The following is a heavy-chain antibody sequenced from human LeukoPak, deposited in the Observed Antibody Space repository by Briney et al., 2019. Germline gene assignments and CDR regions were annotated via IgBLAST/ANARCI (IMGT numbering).Heavy chain of an antibody. Sequence: EGSLRLSCAASGFTFSDYYMCWIRQAPGKGLEWVSYISSSGSTIYYADSVKGRFTISRDNAKNSLYLQMNSLRAEDTAVYYCARVMVVTAIDYWGQGTLVTVSS. V-gene: IGHV3-11*01. CDR3: ARVMVVTAIDY. CDR1: GFTFSDYY. J-gene: IGHJ4*02. D-gene: IGHD2-21*02. CDR2: ISSSGSTI.